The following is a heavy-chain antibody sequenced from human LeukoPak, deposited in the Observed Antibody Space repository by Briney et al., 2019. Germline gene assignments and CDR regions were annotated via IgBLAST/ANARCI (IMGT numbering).Heavy chain of an antibody. J-gene: IGHJ6*03. CDR2: IYYSGST. Sequence: SETLSLTCTVSGGSISSYYWSWIRQPPGKGLEWIGYIYYSGSTNYNPSLKSRVTISVDTSKNQFSLKLSSVTAADTAVYYCARDRYYDILTPPSYYYYYYMDVWGKGTTVTISS. D-gene: IGHD3-9*01. CDR1: GGSISSYY. V-gene: IGHV4-59*01. CDR3: ARDRYYDILTPPSYYYYYYMDV.